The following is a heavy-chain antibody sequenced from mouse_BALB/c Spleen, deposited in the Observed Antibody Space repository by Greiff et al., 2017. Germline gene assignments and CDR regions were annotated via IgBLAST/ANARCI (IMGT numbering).Heavy chain of an antibody. J-gene: IGHJ3*01. Sequence: VQLQQSGAELVKPGASVKLSCTASGFNIKDTYMHWVKQRPEQGLEWIGRIDPANGNTKYDPKFQGKATITADTASNTAYLQLSSRNSEDTDVYDCERGEYDRGAWFADWGEGTLGTVSA. CDR1: GFNIKDTY. CDR2: IDPANGNT. D-gene: IGHD2-14*01. CDR3: ERGEYDRGAWFAD. V-gene: IGHV14-3*02.